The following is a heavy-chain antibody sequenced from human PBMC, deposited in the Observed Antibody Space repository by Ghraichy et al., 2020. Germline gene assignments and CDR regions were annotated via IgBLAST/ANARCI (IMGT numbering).Heavy chain of an antibody. CDR2: ISGSGGST. V-gene: IGHV3-23*01. J-gene: IGHJ5*02. CDR1: GFTFSSYA. D-gene: IGHD6-13*01. Sequence: GESLNISCAASGFTFSSYAMSWVRQAPGKGLEWVSAISGSGGSTYYADSVKGRFTISRDNSKNTLYLQMNSLRAEDTAVYYCAKASIAGAAAKLGWFDPWGQGTLVTVCS. CDR3: AKASIAGAAAKLGWFDP.